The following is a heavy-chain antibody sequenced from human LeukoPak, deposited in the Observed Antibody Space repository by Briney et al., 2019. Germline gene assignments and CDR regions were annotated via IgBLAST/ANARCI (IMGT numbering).Heavy chain of an antibody. J-gene: IGHJ6*02. CDR2: IYYSGST. V-gene: IGHV4-31*03. CDR1: GGSISSGGYY. CDR3: ARDVPYYGMDV. Sequence: SETLSLTCTVSGGSISSGGYYWSWIRQHPGKGLERIGYIYYSGSTYYHPSLKSRVTISVDTSKNQFSLKLSSVTAADTAVYYCARDVPYYGMDVWGQGTTVTVSS.